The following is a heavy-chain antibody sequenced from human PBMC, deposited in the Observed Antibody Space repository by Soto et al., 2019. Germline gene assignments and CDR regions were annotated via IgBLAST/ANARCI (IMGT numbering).Heavy chain of an antibody. CDR2: IKEDGSEI. V-gene: IGHV3-7*03. D-gene: IGHD1-1*01. Sequence: QPGGSLRLSCAVSEFNVMSYWMSWVRQAPGKGLEWVASIKEDGSEIYYLQSVRGRFTISRDSARNSFYLNMDSLRVGDTATYYCVRGTPTPGLDIWGRGATVTVSS. CDR1: EFNVMSYW. CDR3: VRGTPTPGLDI. J-gene: IGHJ6*02.